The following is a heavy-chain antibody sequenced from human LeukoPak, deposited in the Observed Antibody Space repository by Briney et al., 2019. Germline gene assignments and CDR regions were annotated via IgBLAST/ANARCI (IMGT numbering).Heavy chain of an antibody. CDR3: ARGDSSSKVDY. J-gene: IGHJ4*02. CDR1: GGSFSGYY. D-gene: IGHD6-6*01. V-gene: IGHV4-34*01. Sequence: PSETLSLTCAVYGGSFSGYYWSWIRQPPGKGLEWIGEINHSGSTNYNPSLKSRVTISVGTSKNQFSLKLSSVTAADTAVYYCARGDSSSKVDYWGQGTLVTVSS. CDR2: INHSGST.